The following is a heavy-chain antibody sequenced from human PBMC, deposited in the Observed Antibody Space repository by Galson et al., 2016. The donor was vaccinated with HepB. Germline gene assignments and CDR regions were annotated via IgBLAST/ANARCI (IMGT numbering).Heavy chain of an antibody. J-gene: IGHJ5*01. CDR3: ARLNYWKLDF. D-gene: IGHD4-11*01. CDR2: IPNSGTT. Sequence: TLSLTCSVSGGSIDNGGYYWTWIRQHPVKGLECVGYIPNSGTTSYNPSLKSRVTISGDRSKNQLSLKVTSVTAADTAVYFCARLNYWKLDFWGHGLLVTVSS. V-gene: IGHV4-31*03. CDR1: GGSIDNGGYY.